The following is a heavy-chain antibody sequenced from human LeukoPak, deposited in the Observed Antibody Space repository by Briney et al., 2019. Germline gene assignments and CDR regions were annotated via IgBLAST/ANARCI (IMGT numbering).Heavy chain of an antibody. CDR3: ARITMVREVIIDY. J-gene: IGHJ4*02. Sequence: ASVKVSCKASGYTFTSYAMNWVRQAPGQGLEWMGWISVYNGNTKYAQKFQGRVTMTTDTSTSTAYMELRSLRSDDTAVYYCARITMVREVIIDYWGQGTLVTVSS. V-gene: IGHV1-18*01. CDR2: ISVYNGNT. CDR1: GYTFTSYA. D-gene: IGHD3-10*01.